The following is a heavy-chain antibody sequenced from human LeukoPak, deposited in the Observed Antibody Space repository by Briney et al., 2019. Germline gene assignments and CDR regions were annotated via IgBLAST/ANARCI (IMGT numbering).Heavy chain of an antibody. CDR2: IYYSGST. D-gene: IGHD6-19*01. V-gene: IGHV4-30-4*08. CDR1: GGSISSGDYY. Sequence: PSQTLSLTCTVSGGSISSGDYYWSWIRQPPGKGLEWIGYIYYSGSTYYNPSLKSRVTISVDTSKNQFSLKLSSVTAADTAVYYCARDAPGLAVAGNGLQHWGQGTLVTVSS. J-gene: IGHJ1*01. CDR3: ARDAPGLAVAGNGLQH.